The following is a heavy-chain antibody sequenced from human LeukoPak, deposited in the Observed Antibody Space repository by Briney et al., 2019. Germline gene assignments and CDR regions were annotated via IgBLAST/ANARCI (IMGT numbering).Heavy chain of an antibody. CDR1: RYTFTSYY. J-gene: IGHJ5*02. D-gene: IGHD3-22*01. V-gene: IGHV1-46*01. CDR2: INPSGGST. CDR3: ARDPLEYYYDSSGSNWFDP. Sequence: ASVKVSCKASRYTFTSYYMHWVRQAPGQGLEWMGIINPSGGSTSYAQRFQGRVTMTRDMSTSTVYMELSRLRSDDTAVYYCARDPLEYYYDSSGSNWFDPWGQGTLVTVSS.